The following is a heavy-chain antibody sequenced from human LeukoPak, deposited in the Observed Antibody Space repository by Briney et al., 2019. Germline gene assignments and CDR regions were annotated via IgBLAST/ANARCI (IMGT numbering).Heavy chain of an antibody. V-gene: IGHV3-48*04. CDR3: ARGPQMYSSSWFGRLHPFDY. CDR2: MSSSGMTI. Sequence: GGSLRLSRVASGFTFSSYIMNWVRQAPGKGLEWVSYMSSSGMTIYSADSVKGRFTISRDNAKNSLYLQMNSLRAKDTAVYYCARGPQMYSSSWFGRLHPFDYWGQGTLVTVSS. CDR1: GFTFSSYI. D-gene: IGHD6-13*01. J-gene: IGHJ4*02.